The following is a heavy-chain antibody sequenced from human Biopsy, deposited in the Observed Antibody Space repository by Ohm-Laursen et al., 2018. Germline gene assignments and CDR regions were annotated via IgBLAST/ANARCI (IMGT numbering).Heavy chain of an antibody. CDR2: MWSDLINK. V-gene: IGHV3-33*01. CDR1: GFAFSYYG. D-gene: IGHD3-9*01. Sequence: SRRLSCSASGFAFSYYGLHWVRQAPGKGLQWVAVMWSDLINKNYADSVKGRFTVSRDNSNNVLYLQMSSLRDEDSAVYYCARDDDTTGHYMILNHWGQGTLVTVSS. J-gene: IGHJ5*02. CDR3: ARDDDTTGHYMILNH.